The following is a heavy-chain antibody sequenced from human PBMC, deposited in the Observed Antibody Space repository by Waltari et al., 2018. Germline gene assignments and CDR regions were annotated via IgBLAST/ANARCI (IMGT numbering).Heavy chain of an antibody. J-gene: IGHJ3*02. CDR2: INPNSGGT. CDR1: GYTFTGYY. Sequence: QVQLVQSGAEVKKPGASVKVSCKASGYTFTGYYMHWVRQAPGQGLEWMGRINPNSGGTNYAQKFQGRVTITADTSTDTAYMELSSLRSEDTAVYYCATGWRGDAFDIWGQGTMVTVSS. CDR3: ATGWRGDAFDI. V-gene: IGHV1-2*06. D-gene: IGHD1-1*01.